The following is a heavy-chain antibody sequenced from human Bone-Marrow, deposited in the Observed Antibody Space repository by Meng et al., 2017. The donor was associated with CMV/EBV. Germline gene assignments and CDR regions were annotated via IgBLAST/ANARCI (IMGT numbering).Heavy chain of an antibody. CDR3: ARGSRFRIAAAGPFDY. CDR2: IYYSGST. CDR1: GGSISSYY. V-gene: IGHV4-59*01. Sequence: QESGPRLVKPSETLSLTCTVSGGSISSYYWSWIRQPPGKGLEWIGYIYYSGSTNYNPSLKSRVTISVDTSKNQFSLKLSSVTAADTAVYYCARGSRFRIAAAGPFDYWGQGTLVTVSS. D-gene: IGHD6-13*01. J-gene: IGHJ4*02.